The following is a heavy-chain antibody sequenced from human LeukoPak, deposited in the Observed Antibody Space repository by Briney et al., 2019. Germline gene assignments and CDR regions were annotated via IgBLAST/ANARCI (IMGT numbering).Heavy chain of an antibody. CDR2: IYSGGST. Sequence: GGSLRLSCAASGFTVSSKYMSWVRQAPGKGLEWVSVIYSGGSTYYADSVKGRFTISRDNSKNTLYLQMNSLRAEDTAVYYCASMGRYYDSSGHTDYWGQGTLVTVSS. CDR1: GFTVSSKY. J-gene: IGHJ4*02. CDR3: ASMGRYYDSSGHTDY. V-gene: IGHV3-53*01. D-gene: IGHD3-22*01.